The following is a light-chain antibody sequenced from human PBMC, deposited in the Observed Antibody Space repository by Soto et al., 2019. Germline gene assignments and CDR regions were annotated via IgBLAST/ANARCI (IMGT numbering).Light chain of an antibody. CDR1: SSDVGGYNY. J-gene: IGLJ2*01. Sequence: QSALTQPPSASGSPGQSVTISCTGTSSDVGGYNYVSWYQQHPGKAPKLMISEVSKRPSGVPDRFAGSKSGNTASLTVSGLQAEDEDDYYCSSFAGNNEVVFGGGTKLTVL. V-gene: IGLV2-8*01. CDR2: EVS. CDR3: SSFAGNNEVV.